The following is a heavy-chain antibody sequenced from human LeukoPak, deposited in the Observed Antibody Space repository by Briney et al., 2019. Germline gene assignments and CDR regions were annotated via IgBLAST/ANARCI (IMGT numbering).Heavy chain of an antibody. CDR3: SGGSHADW. CDR2: IYNSGST. D-gene: IGHD3-10*01. CDR1: GGSISSGSYY. V-gene: IGHV4-39*01. Sequence: SETLSLTCTVSGGSISSGSYYWGWFRQPPGKGLEWIVNIYNSGSTWYNPSLKSRVTISVDTSKNQFSLKLNSVTAADTAVYYCSGGSHADWWGQGTLVPVSS. J-gene: IGHJ4*02.